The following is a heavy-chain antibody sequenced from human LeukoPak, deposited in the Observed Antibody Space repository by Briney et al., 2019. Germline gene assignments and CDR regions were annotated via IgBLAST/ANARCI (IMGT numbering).Heavy chain of an antibody. CDR3: ARGVWCYGDLDY. J-gene: IGHJ4*02. D-gene: IGHD4-17*01. CDR2: ISYDGSNK. Sequence: GGSLRLSCAASGFTFSSYAMHWVRQAPGKGLEWVAVISYDGSNKYYADSVKGRFTISRDNSKNTLYLQMNSLRAEDTAVYYCARGVWCYGDLDYWGQGTLVTVSS. V-gene: IGHV3-30-3*01. CDR1: GFTFSSYA.